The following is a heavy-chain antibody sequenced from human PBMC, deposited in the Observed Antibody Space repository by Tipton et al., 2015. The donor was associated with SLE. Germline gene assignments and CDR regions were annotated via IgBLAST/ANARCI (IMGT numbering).Heavy chain of an antibody. D-gene: IGHD6-19*01. CDR3: AEGGAGFDAVDI. CDR1: GGSINGQF. Sequence: TLSLTCTVSGGSINGQFWSWIRQPPGKGLEWIAYIYYSGSTQYNPSLKRRGTISVDTSKKQFSLKLSSVTAADAAVYYCAEGGAGFDAVDIWGQGTMVTVSS. J-gene: IGHJ3*02. V-gene: IGHV4-59*08. CDR2: IYYSGST.